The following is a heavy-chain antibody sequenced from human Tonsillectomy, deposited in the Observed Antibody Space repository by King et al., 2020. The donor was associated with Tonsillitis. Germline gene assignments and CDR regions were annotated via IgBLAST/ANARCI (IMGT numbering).Heavy chain of an antibody. CDR3: SRVPGWETLGYYYYYMDV. Sequence: QLVQSGGGLVKPGGSLRLSCATSGFTFTDYYMTWIRQPPGKGLEWVSCFSPSGSSTDYADSVKGRFTISSDNAKNSLYLQMNSLRAGDTAVYYCSRVPGWETLGYYYYYMDVWGKGTTVTVSS. D-gene: IGHD1-26*01. CDR2: FSPSGSST. J-gene: IGHJ6*03. V-gene: IGHV3-11*01. CDR1: GFTFTDYY.